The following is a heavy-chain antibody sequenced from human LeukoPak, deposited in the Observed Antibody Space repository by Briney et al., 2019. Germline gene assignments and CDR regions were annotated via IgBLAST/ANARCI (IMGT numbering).Heavy chain of an antibody. Sequence: PSETLSLTCAVYGGPFNDYYWSWIRQPPGKGLEWIGEINHSGNTNYYPSLKSRVTISVDTSKNQFSLKLSSMTAADTAVYYCARVYSSRSPYLAYWGQGTLVTVSS. CDR1: GGPFNDYY. CDR2: INHSGNT. CDR3: ARVYSSRSPYLAY. D-gene: IGHD6-13*01. J-gene: IGHJ4*02. V-gene: IGHV4-34*01.